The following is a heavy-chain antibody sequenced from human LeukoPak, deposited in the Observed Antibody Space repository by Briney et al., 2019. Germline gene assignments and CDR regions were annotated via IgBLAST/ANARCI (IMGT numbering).Heavy chain of an antibody. CDR3: AREGDYDILTGYYFIDS. J-gene: IGHJ4*02. Sequence: SETLSLTCAVSGGSISSGNWWSWVRQPPGKGLEWIGETYHSGNTNYNPSLKSRVTISVDWSKNHFSLKLSSVTAVDTAVYYCAREGDYDILTGYYFIDSWGQGTLVTVSS. CDR2: TYHSGNT. CDR1: GGSISSGNW. V-gene: IGHV4-4*02. D-gene: IGHD3-9*01.